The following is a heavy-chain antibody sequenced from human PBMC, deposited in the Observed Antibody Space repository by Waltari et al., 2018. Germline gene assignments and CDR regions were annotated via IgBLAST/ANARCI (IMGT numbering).Heavy chain of an antibody. V-gene: IGHV3-49*04. Sequence: EVQLVESGGGLVQPGRSLRLSCTASGFTFADYAMSWVRPAPGKGLEWVGFIRSKAYGGTTEYAASVKGRFTISRDDSKSIAYLQMNSLKTEDTAVYYCTRRYYYGSGSFPDYWGQGTLVTVSS. CDR1: GFTFADYA. D-gene: IGHD3-10*01. J-gene: IGHJ4*02. CDR3: TRRYYYGSGSFPDY. CDR2: IRSKAYGGTT.